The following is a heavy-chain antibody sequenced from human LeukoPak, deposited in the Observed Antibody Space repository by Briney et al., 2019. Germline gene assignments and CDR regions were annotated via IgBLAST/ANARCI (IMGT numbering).Heavy chain of an antibody. V-gene: IGHV4-39*01. CDR3: ASGLDYYDSSGYYPDY. J-gene: IGHJ4*02. CDR2: IYYSGST. D-gene: IGHD3-22*01. Sequence: PSETLSLTCTVSGGSISSSSYYWGWIRQPPGKGLEWIGSIYYSGSTYYNPSLKSRVTISVDTSKNQFSLKLSSVTAADTAVYYCASGLDYYDSSGYYPDYWGQGTLVTVSS. CDR1: GGSISSSSYY.